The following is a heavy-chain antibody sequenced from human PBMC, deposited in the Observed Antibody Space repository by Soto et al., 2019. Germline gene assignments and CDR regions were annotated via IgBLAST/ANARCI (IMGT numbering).Heavy chain of an antibody. CDR1: GYTFTHYY. D-gene: IGHD6-13*01. V-gene: IGHV1-46*01. CDR3: ARDLAAGDH. J-gene: IGHJ4*02. Sequence: QVQLVQSGAEVKKPGASVKVSCRTSGYTFTHYYIHWVRQAPGQGLEWLGSINPASGSTNYAQDFQGRATLPMHTSTTTAYMELSGLRAEDTAIFSCARDLAAGDHWGQGTLVTVSS. CDR2: INPASGST.